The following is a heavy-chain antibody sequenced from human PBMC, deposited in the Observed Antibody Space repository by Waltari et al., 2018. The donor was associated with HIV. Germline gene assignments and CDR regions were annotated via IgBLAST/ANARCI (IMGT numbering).Heavy chain of an antibody. J-gene: IGHJ5*02. V-gene: IGHV3-30*04. CDR1: GFTFSSYA. CDR2: ISYDGRNK. CDR3: AGGGRDGYPWFDP. D-gene: IGHD5-12*01. Sequence: QVQLVESGGGVVQPGRSLRLSCAASGFTFSSYAMHWVRQAPGKGLEWVAVISYDGRNKYYADAVKGRFTISRDNSKNTLYLQMNSLRAEDTAVYYCAGGGRDGYPWFDPWGQGTLVTVSS.